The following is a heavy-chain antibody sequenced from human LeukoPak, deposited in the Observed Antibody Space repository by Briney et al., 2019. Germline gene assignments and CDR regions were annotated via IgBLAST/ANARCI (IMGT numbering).Heavy chain of an antibody. V-gene: IGHV1-2*02. J-gene: IGHJ4*02. CDR2: FNPKTGDT. CDR3: AREGLYSSSSDFDY. Sequence: ASVKVSCKASGYTFTGYYVHWVRQAPGQGLQWMGYFNPKTGDTKYAQKLQGRVTITRDTSINKAYMQLSGLRSDDTAEYYCAREGLYSSSSDFDYWGQGTLVTVSS. D-gene: IGHD6-13*01. CDR1: GYTFTGYY.